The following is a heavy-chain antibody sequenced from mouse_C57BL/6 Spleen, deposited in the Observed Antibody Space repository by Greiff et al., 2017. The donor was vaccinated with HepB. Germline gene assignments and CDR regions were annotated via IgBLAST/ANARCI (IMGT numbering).Heavy chain of an antibody. J-gene: IGHJ1*03. Sequence: QVQLQQPGAELVMPGASVKLSCKASGYTFTSYWMHWVKQRPGQGLEWIGEIDPSDSYTNYNQKFKGKSTLTVDKSSSTAYMQLSSLTSEDSAVYYCARGVDYGSSSFDVWGTGTTVTVSS. V-gene: IGHV1-69*01. D-gene: IGHD1-1*01. CDR2: IDPSDSYT. CDR3: ARGVDYGSSSFDV. CDR1: GYTFTSYW.